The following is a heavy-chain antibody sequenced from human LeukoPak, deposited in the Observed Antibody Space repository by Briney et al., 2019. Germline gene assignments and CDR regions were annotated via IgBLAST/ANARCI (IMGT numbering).Heavy chain of an antibody. CDR3: ARDQVYSSSGDYYYYMDV. V-gene: IGHV4-59*01. J-gene: IGHJ6*03. D-gene: IGHD6-6*01. Sequence: SETLSLTCTVSGGSISSYYWSWIRQPPGKGLEWIGYIYYSGSTNYNPSLKSRVTISVDTSKNQFSLKLSSVTAADTAVYYCARDQVYSSSGDYYYYMDVWGKGTTVTVSS. CDR2: IYYSGST. CDR1: GGSISSYY.